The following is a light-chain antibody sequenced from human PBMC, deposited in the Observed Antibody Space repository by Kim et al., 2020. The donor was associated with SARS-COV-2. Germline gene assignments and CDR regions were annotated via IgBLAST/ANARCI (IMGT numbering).Light chain of an antibody. V-gene: IGLV2-14*04. CDR1: GSDVGGYDY. CDR3: SSYRSSSNVV. Sequence: GPSITISCTGTGSDVGGYDYVSWYQQHPGKAPKLMICDVSKRPSGVSNRFSGSKSGNTASLTSSGLQAEDEADYYCSSYRSSSNVVFGGGTKLTVL. J-gene: IGLJ2*01. CDR2: DVS.